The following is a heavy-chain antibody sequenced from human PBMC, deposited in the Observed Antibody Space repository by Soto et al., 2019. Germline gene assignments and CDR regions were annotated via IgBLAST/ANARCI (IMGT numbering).Heavy chain of an antibody. CDR3: ARAGSSRNRVDY. J-gene: IGHJ4*02. V-gene: IGHV4-61*01. CDR2: IYYSGST. Sequence: PSETLSLTCTVSGGSVSSGSYYWSWIRQPPGKGLEWIGYIYYSGSTNYNPSLKSRVTISVDTSKNQFSLKLSSVTAADTAVYDCARAGSSRNRVDYWGKGTLVTVSS. D-gene: IGHD2-2*01. CDR1: GGSVSSGSYY.